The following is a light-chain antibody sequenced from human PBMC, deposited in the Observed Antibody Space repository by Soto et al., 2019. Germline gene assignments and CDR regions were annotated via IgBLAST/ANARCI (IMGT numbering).Light chain of an antibody. CDR3: TSYVGSNIWV. J-gene: IGLJ3*02. CDR1: SSDVGAYKD. Sequence: QSALTQPPSASGSPGQSVTISCTGTSSDVGAYKDVSWYQQYPGKAPKLMIYEVSKRPSGVPDRFSGSKSGNTASLTVSGIQAEDEADYYCTSYVGSNIWVFGGGTKLTVL. CDR2: EVS. V-gene: IGLV2-8*01.